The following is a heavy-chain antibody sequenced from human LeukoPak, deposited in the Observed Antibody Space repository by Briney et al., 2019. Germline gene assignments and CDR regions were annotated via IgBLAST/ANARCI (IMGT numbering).Heavy chain of an antibody. CDR1: GFTFSSYA. Sequence: SGGSLRLSCAASGFTFSSYAMSWVRQAPGKGLEWVSSISSSGGSTYYAASVKGRFTISRDNSKNTLYLRMDSVRAEDTAVYYCAKEVYGSGSYYKDYFDYWGQGTLVTVSS. D-gene: IGHD3-10*01. CDR3: AKEVYGSGSYYKDYFDY. CDR2: ISSSGGST. V-gene: IGHV3-23*01. J-gene: IGHJ4*02.